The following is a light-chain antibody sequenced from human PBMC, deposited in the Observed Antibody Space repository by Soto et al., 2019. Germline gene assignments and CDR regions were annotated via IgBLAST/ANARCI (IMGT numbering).Light chain of an antibody. V-gene: IGKV1-27*01. CDR2: SAS. CDR3: QKFNTAPLT. Sequence: DSQMTQSPSSLSASVGDRVTITCRASQDISVYLAWYQQKPGKVPKLLIYSASTLQSGVPSRFSGSGSGTDFTLTISSLQPEDVATCYCQKFNTAPLTFGQGKRLALK. CDR1: QDISVY. J-gene: IGKJ5*01.